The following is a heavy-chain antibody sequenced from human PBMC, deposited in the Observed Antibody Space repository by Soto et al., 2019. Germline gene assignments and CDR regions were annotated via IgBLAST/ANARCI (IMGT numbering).Heavy chain of an antibody. J-gene: IGHJ4*02. CDR3: ARGWNYDILTGFDY. D-gene: IGHD3-9*01. V-gene: IGHV3-30-3*01. Sequence: GGSLRLSCAASGFTFSSYAMHWVRQAPGKGLEWVAVISYDGSNKYYADSVKGRFTISRDNSKNTLYLQMNSLRAEDTAVYYCARGWNYDILTGFDYWGQGTLVTVSS. CDR1: GFTFSSYA. CDR2: ISYDGSNK.